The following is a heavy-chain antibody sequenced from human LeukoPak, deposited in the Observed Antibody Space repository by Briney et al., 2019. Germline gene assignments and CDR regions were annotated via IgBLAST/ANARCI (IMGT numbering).Heavy chain of an antibody. V-gene: IGHV3-30*04. D-gene: IGHD3-9*01. CDR1: GFTFSNYA. J-gene: IGHJ4*02. Sequence: GGSLRLSCAASGFTFSNYALHWVRQAPGKGLEWVAVISYDGSNKFYADSVRGRFTISRDNSKNTVFLQMNSLRPEDTAVYYCARGPDYDILADYFDYWGQGTLVTVSS. CDR3: ARGPDYDILADYFDY. CDR2: ISYDGSNK.